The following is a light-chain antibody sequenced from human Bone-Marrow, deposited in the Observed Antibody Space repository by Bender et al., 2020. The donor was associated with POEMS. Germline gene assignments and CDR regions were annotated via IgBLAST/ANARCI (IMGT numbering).Light chain of an antibody. CDR2: DDS. CDR1: RLGDKY. Sequence: YDLTQPPSVSVSPGQTATITCSGDRLGDKYTSWYQQKPGQAPVMVVYDDSDRPSGIPERFSGSKSGNTATLTISRVEAGDEAAYFCQVWDSASHHVVFGGGTAVTVL. V-gene: IGLV3-1*01. CDR3: QVWDSASHHVV. J-gene: IGLJ2*01.